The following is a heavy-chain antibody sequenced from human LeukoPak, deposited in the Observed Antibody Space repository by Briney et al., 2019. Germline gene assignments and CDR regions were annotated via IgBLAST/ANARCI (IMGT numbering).Heavy chain of an antibody. CDR2: ISYDGSNK. J-gene: IGHJ4*02. V-gene: IGHV3-30*03. D-gene: IGHD3-16*01. CDR3: AREPTLGVGSYFDY. CDR1: GFTFSSYG. Sequence: PGRSLRLSCAASGFTFSSYGMHWVRQAPGKGLEWVAVISYDGSNKYYADSVKGRFTISRDNSKNTLYLQMNSLRAEDTAVYYCAREPTLGVGSYFDYWGQGTLVTVSS.